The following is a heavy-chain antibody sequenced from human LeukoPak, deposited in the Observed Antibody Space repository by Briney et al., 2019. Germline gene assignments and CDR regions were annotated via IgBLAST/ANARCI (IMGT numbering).Heavy chain of an antibody. CDR1: GGSFSGYY. CDR2: VNHSGST. J-gene: IGHJ4*02. D-gene: IGHD6-13*01. Sequence: SETLSLACAVYGGSFSGYYWSWIRQPPGKGLEWIGEVNHSGSTNYNPSLKSRVTISVDTSKNQFSLKLSSVTAADTAVYYCARATWGYSSSWYGYWGQGTLVTVSS. CDR3: ARATWGYSSSWYGY. V-gene: IGHV4-34*01.